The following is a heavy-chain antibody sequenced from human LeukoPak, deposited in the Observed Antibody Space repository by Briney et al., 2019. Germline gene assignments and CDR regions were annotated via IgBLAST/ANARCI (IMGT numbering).Heavy chain of an antibody. Sequence: PSETLSLTCRVSGDSISSNSYYWGWIRQPPGKGLEWIGYIHYSGSTYYNPSLKSRATISVDTSKNQFSLKLTSVTAADTAVYYCARSPRLSEFYYWGQGTLVTVSS. CDR2: IHYSGST. V-gene: IGHV4-39*07. CDR1: GDSISSNSYY. CDR3: ARSPRLSEFYY. J-gene: IGHJ4*02. D-gene: IGHD3-10*01.